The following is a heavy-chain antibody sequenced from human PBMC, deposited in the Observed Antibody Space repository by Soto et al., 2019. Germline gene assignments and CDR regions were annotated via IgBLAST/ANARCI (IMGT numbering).Heavy chain of an antibody. J-gene: IGHJ4*02. CDR1: GFTFDSYA. Sequence: EVQLVESGGGLVQPGRSLRLSCVASGFTFDSYAMHWVRQAPGKGLEWVSGISWNSGSIGYEDSVKGRFTISRDNAQKSLSLEMNSLRVEDTAFYYCVKDIHEQWLVSHFEYWGQGALVTVSS. V-gene: IGHV3-9*01. CDR2: ISWNSGSI. D-gene: IGHD6-19*01. CDR3: VKDIHEQWLVSHFEY.